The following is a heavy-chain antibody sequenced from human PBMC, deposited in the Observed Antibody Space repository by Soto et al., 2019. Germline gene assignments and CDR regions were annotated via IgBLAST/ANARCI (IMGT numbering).Heavy chain of an antibody. CDR3: ARSSIAVAYAPIDY. CDR1: GGTFSSYT. Sequence: GASVKVSCKASGGTFSSYTISWVRQAPGQGLEWMGRIIPILGIANYAQKFQGRVTITADKSTSTAYMELSSLRSEDTAVYYCARSSIAVAYAPIDYWGQGTLVTVSS. V-gene: IGHV1-69*02. D-gene: IGHD6-19*01. J-gene: IGHJ4*02. CDR2: IIPILGIA.